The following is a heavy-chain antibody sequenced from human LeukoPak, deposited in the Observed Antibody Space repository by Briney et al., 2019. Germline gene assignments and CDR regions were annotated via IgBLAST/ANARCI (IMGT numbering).Heavy chain of an antibody. J-gene: IGHJ1*01. Sequence: PGRSLRLSCAASGFTFDNYAMHWVRQAPGKGLEWVSGISWNSGSIGYADSVKGRFTISRDNAKNSLYLQMNSLRAEDTALYYCAKPLIRYCRAYSSSCGYFQHWGQGTLVTVSS. CDR3: AKPLIRYCRAYSSSCGYFQH. CDR2: ISWNSGSI. CDR1: GFTFDNYA. D-gene: IGHD6-13*01. V-gene: IGHV3-9*01.